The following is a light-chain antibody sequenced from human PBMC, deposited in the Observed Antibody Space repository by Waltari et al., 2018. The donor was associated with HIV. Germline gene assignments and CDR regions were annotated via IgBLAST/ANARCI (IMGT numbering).Light chain of an antibody. Sequence: YGLTPAPSVSVSPGQTASIPCSGDELGAKYSSWYQQKPGQSPVLVIYQDNKRPSGIPERFSGSNSGNTATLTISGTQAMDEADYYCQAWDKTVVFGGGTKLTVV. CDR2: QDN. J-gene: IGLJ2*01. V-gene: IGLV3-1*01. CDR3: QAWDKTVV. CDR1: ELGAKY.